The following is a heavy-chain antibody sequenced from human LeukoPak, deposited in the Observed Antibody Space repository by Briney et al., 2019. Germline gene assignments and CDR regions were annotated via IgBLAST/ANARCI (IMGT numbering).Heavy chain of an antibody. CDR1: GFTFSSYA. V-gene: IGHV4-39*07. J-gene: IGHJ4*02. CDR3: ARDRYYEPFDY. D-gene: IGHD3-22*01. Sequence: GSLRLSCAASGFTFSSYAMSWVRQPPGKGLEWIGSIYYSGSTYYNPSLKSRVTISVDTSKNQFSLILTSVTAADTAVYYCARDRYYEPFDYWGQGTLVTVSS. CDR2: IYYSGST.